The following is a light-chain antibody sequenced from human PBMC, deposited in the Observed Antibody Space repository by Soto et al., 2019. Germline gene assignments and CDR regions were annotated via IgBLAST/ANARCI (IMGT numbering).Light chain of an antibody. Sequence: DVHMTQSPSSLSASVGDRVTISGRPGQSVSIYLNWYQQKPGKAPNLLISAASSLQNGVPSRFRGSGSGTDFTLTISSLQPEDFATYYCQQTNSFPRTSGQGTRLEIK. CDR3: QQTNSFPRT. CDR2: AAS. J-gene: IGKJ5*01. V-gene: IGKV1-39*01. CDR1: QSVSIY.